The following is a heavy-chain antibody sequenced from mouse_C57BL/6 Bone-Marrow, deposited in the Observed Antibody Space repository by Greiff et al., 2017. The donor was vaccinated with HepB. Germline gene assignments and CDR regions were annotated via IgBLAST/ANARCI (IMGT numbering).Heavy chain of an antibody. CDR2: IDPSDSYT. CDR1: GYTFTSYW. V-gene: IGHV1-50*01. CDR3: ARRFYYGSSYPYYYAMDY. Sequence: QVQLKQPGAELVKPGASVKLSCKASGYTFTSYWMQWVKQRPGQGLEWIGEIDPSDSYTNYNQKFKGKATLTVDTSSSTAYMQLSSLTSEDSAVYYCARRFYYGSSYPYYYAMDYWGQGTSVTVSS. J-gene: IGHJ4*01. D-gene: IGHD1-1*01.